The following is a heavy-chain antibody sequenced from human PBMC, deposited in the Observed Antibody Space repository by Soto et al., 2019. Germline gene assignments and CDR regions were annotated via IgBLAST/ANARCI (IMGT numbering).Heavy chain of an antibody. V-gene: IGHV3-23*01. CDR1: GFTFSSNA. CDR3: AKKRDHFDY. CDR2: ILSGGST. Sequence: PGGSLRLSCAASGFTFSSNAMSWVRQAPGKGLEWVSAILSGGSTYYADSVKGRFTISRDNSKNTLYLQMNSLRAEDTAVYYCAKKRDHFDYWSQGALVTVSS. J-gene: IGHJ4*02.